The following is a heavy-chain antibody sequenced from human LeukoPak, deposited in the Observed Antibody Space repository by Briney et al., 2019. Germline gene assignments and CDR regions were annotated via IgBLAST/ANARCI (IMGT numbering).Heavy chain of an antibody. CDR3: ARAFDWLDS. CDR2: IIPRYDSP. J-gene: IGHJ5*01. V-gene: IGHV1-69*13. Sequence: ASVKVSCKASGGTXNSYGISWVRQAPGQGLEWMGGIIPRYDSPNHAQKFQGRVTFSADDSTATAYMELGSLRFEDTAVYYCARAFDWLDSWGQGTQVTVSS. CDR1: GGTXNSYG.